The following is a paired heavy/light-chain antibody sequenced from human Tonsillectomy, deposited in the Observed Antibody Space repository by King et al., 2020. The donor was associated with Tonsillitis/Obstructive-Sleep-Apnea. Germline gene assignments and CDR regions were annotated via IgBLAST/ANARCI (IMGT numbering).Heavy chain of an antibody. V-gene: IGHV3-13*01. CDR3: AGVHSSGLTGFSY. CDR1: GFTFSSFD. J-gene: IGHJ4*02. D-gene: IGHD3-22*01. Sequence: EVQLVESGGGLVQRGGSLRLSCAASGFTFSSFDMHWVRQTTGKGLEWVSGIGTAGDTSYPGSVKGRFTISRENAKHSLYLQMSNLRAGDTAVYYCAGVHSSGLTGFSYWGQGTLVTVSS. CDR2: IGTAGDT.
Light chain of an antibody. CDR2: QDA. J-gene: IGLJ2*01. V-gene: IGLV3-1*01. CDR3: QAWDSSTPI. Sequence: SYELSQPPSVSVSPGQTATLTCSGGKLGDRYVSWYQQRPGQSPMLVIYQDAKRPSGIPERFSGSNSGNTATLTISGTQGLDEADYYCQAWDSSTPIFGGGTKLTVL. CDR1: KLGDRY.